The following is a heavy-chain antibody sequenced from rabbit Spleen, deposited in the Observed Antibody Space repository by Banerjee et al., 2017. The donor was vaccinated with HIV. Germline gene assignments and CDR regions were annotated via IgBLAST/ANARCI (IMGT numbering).Heavy chain of an antibody. J-gene: IGHJ6*01. CDR2: INTATGKA. Sequence: QEQLTETGGGLVQPGGSLTLSCKASGFSFSDRDVMCWVRQAPGKGLEWIGCINTATGKAVYANWAKGRFTISSTSSTTVTLQMTSLTAADTATYFCARDTGSSFSSYGMDLWGPGTLVTVS. D-gene: IGHD8-1*01. V-gene: IGHV1S45*01. CDR3: ARDTGSSFSSYGMDL. CDR1: GFSFSDRDV.